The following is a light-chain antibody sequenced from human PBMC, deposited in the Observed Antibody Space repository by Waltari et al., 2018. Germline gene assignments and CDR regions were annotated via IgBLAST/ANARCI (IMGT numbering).Light chain of an antibody. CDR2: ECS. CDR3: CSYAGSKV. CDR1: SSDVGSYNL. Sequence: QSALTQPASVSGSPGQSITISCTGTSSDVGSYNLVSWYQQHPGKAPKLMIYECSKRPSGVSNRCSGSKSGNTASLTISGLQAEDEADYYCCSYAGSKVFGGGTKLTVL. J-gene: IGLJ3*02. V-gene: IGLV2-23*01.